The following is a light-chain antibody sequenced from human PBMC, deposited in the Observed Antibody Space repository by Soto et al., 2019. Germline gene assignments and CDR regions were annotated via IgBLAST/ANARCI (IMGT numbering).Light chain of an antibody. J-gene: IGKJ5*01. Sequence: EIVSTQSPGTLSLSPGERATLSCRASQSVSSSYLVWYQQKPGQAPRLLIYGASSRATGIPDRFSGSGSGTDFTLTISRLEPEDFAVYYCQQYGSSRITFGQGTRLEIK. CDR2: GAS. V-gene: IGKV3-20*01. CDR3: QQYGSSRIT. CDR1: QSVSSSY.